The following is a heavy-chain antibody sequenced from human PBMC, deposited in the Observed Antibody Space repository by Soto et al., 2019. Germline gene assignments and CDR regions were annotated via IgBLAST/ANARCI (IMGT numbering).Heavy chain of an antibody. CDR3: ARGSNCSGGSCYFYYYYGMDV. CDR2: IYYSGST. J-gene: IGHJ6*02. D-gene: IGHD2-15*01. V-gene: IGHV4-31*03. CDR1: GGSISSGGYY. Sequence: PSETLSLTCTVSGGSISSGGYYWSWIRQHPGKGLEWIGYIYYSGSTYYNPSLKSRVTISVDTSKNQFSLKLSSVTAADTAVYYCARGSNCSGGSCYFYYYYGMDVWGQGTTVTV.